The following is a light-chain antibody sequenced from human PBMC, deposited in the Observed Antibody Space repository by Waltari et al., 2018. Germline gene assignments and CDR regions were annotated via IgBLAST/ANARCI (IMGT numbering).Light chain of an antibody. J-gene: IGLJ3*02. V-gene: IGLV2-14*03. Sequence: QSALTQPASVSGSPGQSITISCTGTSSDVGDYNFGSWYQQHPGKAPQLIISHVNSRPSGVSNRFSGSKSGNTASLTISELQAEDGADYYCSSYTTSNTLWVFGGGTKLTVL. CDR3: SSYTTSNTLWV. CDR1: SSDVGDYNF. CDR2: HVN.